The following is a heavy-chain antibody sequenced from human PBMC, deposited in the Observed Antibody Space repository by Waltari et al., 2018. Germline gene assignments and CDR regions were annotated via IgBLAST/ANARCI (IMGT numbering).Heavy chain of an antibody. D-gene: IGHD3-22*01. CDR3: ARGASYYYDSSGYPYYFDY. V-gene: IGHV4-34*01. CDR2: INHSGST. J-gene: IGHJ4*02. Sequence: QVQLQQWGAGLLKPSETLSLTCAVYGGSFSGYYWSWIRQPPGKGLEWIGEINHSGSTNYNPSLKSRVTISVDTSKNQFSLKLSSVTAADTAVYYCARGASYYYDSSGYPYYFDYWGQGTLVTVSS. CDR1: GGSFSGYY.